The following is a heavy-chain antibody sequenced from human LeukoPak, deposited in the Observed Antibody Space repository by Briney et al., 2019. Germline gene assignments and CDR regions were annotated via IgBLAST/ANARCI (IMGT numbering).Heavy chain of an antibody. CDR3: AKDKNRDDYVWGSYRYALNGYLDY. CDR1: GFTFSSYA. V-gene: IGHV3-23*01. CDR2: ISGSGGST. J-gene: IGHJ4*02. Sequence: SGGSLRLSCAASGFTFSSYAMSWVRQAPGKGLEWVSAISGSGGSTYYADSVKGRFTISRDNSKNTLYLQMNSLRAEDTAVYYCAKDKNRDDYVWGSYRYALNGYLDYWGQGTLVTVSS. D-gene: IGHD3-16*02.